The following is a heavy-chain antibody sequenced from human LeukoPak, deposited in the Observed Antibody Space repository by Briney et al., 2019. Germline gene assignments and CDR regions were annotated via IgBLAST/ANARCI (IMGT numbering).Heavy chain of an antibody. CDR3: ANNYGDYESGMDV. CDR1: GFTFSSYG. V-gene: IGHV3-30*18. J-gene: IGHJ6*02. Sequence: PGRSLRLSCAASGFTFSSYGMHWVRQAPGKGLEWVAVISYDGSNKYYADSVKGRFTISRDNSKNTLYLQMNSLRAEDTAVYYCANNYGDYESGMDVWGQGTTVTVSS. CDR2: ISYDGSNK. D-gene: IGHD4-17*01.